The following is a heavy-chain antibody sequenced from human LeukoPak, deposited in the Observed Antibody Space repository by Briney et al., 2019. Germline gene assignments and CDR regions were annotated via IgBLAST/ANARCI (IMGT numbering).Heavy chain of an antibody. CDR2: IYYSGST. J-gene: IGHJ5*02. D-gene: IGHD5-18*01. V-gene: IGHV4-31*03. CDR3: ARGGVNTAMVAKNGFAP. Sequence: SQTLSLTCTVSGGSISSGGYYWSWIRQHPGKGLEWIGYIYYSGSTYFNPSLKSRVTISVDTSKNQFSLKLSSVTAADTAVYYCARGGVNTAMVAKNGFAPWGQGPLFTVSS. CDR1: GGSISSGGYY.